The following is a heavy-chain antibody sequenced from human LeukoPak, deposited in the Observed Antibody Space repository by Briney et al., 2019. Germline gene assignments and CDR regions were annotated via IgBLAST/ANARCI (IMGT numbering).Heavy chain of an antibody. CDR1: GGSFSGYY. J-gene: IGHJ4*02. CDR2: INHSGST. V-gene: IGHV4-34*01. CDR3: ASGSLAAAGTLEGLYYFDY. Sequence: SETLSLTCAVYGGSFSGYYWSWIRQPPGKGLEWIGEINHSGSTNYNPSLKSRVTISVDTSKNQFSLKLSSVTAADTAVYYCASGSLAAAGTLEGLYYFDYWGQGTLVTVSS. D-gene: IGHD6-13*01.